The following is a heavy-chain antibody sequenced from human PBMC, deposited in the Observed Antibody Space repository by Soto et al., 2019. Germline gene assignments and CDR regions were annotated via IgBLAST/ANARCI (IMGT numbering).Heavy chain of an antibody. D-gene: IGHD3-10*01. V-gene: IGHV1-2*02. CDR1: GYTFTGYF. CDR3: ARGGGTALAPLP. Sequence: QVQLVQSGAEVKKPGASVKVSCKASGYTFTGYFIHWVRQAPGQGLEWMGWINPNSGATKYAQKFQGRVTMTRDTAINTAPMELSSLRSDGTAVYYCARGGGTALAPLPWGPGTLVTVSS. CDR2: INPNSGAT. J-gene: IGHJ5*02.